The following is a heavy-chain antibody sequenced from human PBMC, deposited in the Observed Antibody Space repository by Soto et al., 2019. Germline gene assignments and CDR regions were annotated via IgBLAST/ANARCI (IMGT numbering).Heavy chain of an antibody. Sequence: SETLSLTCTVSGGSISSSSYYRGWIRQPPGKGLEWIGSIYYSGSTYYNPSLKSRVTISVDTSKNQFSLKLSSVTAADTAVYYCARLGSQVDYYGSGSYYPFDYWGQGTLVTVSS. J-gene: IGHJ4*02. CDR2: IYYSGST. D-gene: IGHD3-10*01. V-gene: IGHV4-39*01. CDR1: GGSISSSSYY. CDR3: ARLGSQVDYYGSGSYYPFDY.